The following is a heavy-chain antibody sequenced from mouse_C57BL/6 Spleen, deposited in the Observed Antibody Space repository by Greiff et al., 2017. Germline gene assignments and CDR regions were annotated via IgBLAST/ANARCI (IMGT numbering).Heavy chain of an antibody. V-gene: IGHV1-26*01. D-gene: IGHD4-1*01. Sequence: EVQLQQSGPELVKPGASVKISCKASGYTFTDYYMNWVKQSHGKSLEWIGDINPNNGGTSYNQKFKGKATLTVDKSSSTAYMELRSLTSEDSAVYYCAREAGTRDYYAMDYWGQGTSVTVSS. J-gene: IGHJ4*01. CDR2: INPNNGGT. CDR3: AREAGTRDYYAMDY. CDR1: GYTFTDYY.